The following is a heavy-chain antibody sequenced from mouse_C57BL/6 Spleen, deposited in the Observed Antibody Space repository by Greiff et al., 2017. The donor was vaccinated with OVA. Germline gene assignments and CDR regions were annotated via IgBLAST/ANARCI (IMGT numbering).Heavy chain of an antibody. CDR1: GYTFTDYY. CDR3: ARSGYYAWFAY. J-gene: IGHJ3*01. CDR2: INPNNGGT. V-gene: IGHV1-26*01. Sequence: EVQGVESGPELVKPGASVKISCKASGYTFTDYYMNWVKQSHGKSLEWIGDINPNNGGTSYNQKFKGKATLTVDKSSSTAYMELRSLTSEDSAVYYCARSGYYAWFAYWGQGTLVTVSA. D-gene: IGHD2-3*01.